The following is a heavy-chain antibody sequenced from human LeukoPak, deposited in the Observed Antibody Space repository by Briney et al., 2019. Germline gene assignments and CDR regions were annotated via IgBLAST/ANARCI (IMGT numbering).Heavy chain of an antibody. CDR1: GGSFSGYY. V-gene: IGHV4-34*01. J-gene: IGHJ2*01. CDR2: INHSGST. CDR3: ARKAGYCSSTSCSHYWYFDL. Sequence: PSETLSLTCTVYGGSFSGYYWSWIRQPPGKGLEWIGEINHSGSTNYNPSLKSRVAILVDTSKNQFSLRVSSVTAADTAVYYCARKAGYCSSTSCSHYWYFDLWGRGTLVAVSS. D-gene: IGHD2-2*01.